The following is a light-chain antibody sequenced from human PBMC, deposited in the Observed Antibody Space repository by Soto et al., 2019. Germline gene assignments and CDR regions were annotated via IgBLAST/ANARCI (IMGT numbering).Light chain of an antibody. Sequence: FTQCPRLQSASVRDSETITCRASQDIAIYLAWYQQKPGKAPKLLIYDASSLESGVPSRFSGSVSGTEFTLTICSLQPYDFATYYCQQYNSYSKTCGEGTRLDIK. J-gene: IGKJ4*01. V-gene: IGKV1-9*01. CDR2: DAS. CDR1: QDIAIY. CDR3: QQYNSYSKT.